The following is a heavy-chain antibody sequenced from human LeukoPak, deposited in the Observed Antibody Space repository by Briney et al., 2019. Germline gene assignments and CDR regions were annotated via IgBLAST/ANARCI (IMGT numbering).Heavy chain of an antibody. CDR3: ARATVGVVVITDNWFDP. J-gene: IGHJ5*02. CDR1: GGSISSGGYS. CDR2: IYHSGST. V-gene: IGHV4-30-2*01. D-gene: IGHD3-22*01. Sequence: SETLSLTCAVSGGSISSGGYSWSWIRQPPGKGLEWIGYIYHSGSTYYNPSLKSRVTISVDRSKNQFSLKLSSVTAADTAVYYCARATVGVVVITDNWFDPWGQGALVTVSS.